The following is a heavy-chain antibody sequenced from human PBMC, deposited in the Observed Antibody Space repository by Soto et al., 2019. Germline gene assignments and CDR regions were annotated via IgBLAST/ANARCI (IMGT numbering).Heavy chain of an antibody. Sequence: PGGSLRLSCAASGFTFSSYAMSWVRQAPGKGLEWVSAISGSGGSTYYADSVKGRFTISRDNSKNTLYLQMNSLRAEDTAVYYCAKDVSYEYIWGNYHYFYYWSQGTLVTVSS. CDR1: GFTFSSYA. D-gene: IGHD3-16*02. CDR3: AKDVSYEYIWGNYHYFYY. CDR2: ISGSGGST. V-gene: IGHV3-23*01. J-gene: IGHJ4*02.